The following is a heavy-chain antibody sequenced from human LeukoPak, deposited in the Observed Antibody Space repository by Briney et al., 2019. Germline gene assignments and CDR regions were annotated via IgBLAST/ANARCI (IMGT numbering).Heavy chain of an antibody. CDR1: GGSFSGYY. CDR3: ARGRWLQFRHFDY. CDR2: INHSGST. J-gene: IGHJ4*02. Sequence: PSETLSLTCAVYGGSFSGYYWSWIRQPPGKGLEWIGEINHSGSTNYNPSLKSRVTISVDTSKNQFSLKLSSVTAADTAVYYCARGRWLQFRHFDYWGQGTLVTVSS. V-gene: IGHV4-34*01. D-gene: IGHD5-24*01.